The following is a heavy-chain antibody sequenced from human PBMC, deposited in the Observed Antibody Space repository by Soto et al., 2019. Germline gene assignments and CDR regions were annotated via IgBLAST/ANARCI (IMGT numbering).Heavy chain of an antibody. V-gene: IGHV1-3*01. Sequence: ASVKVSCKASGYTFTSYAMHWVRQAPGQRLEWMGWINAGNGNTKYSQKFQGRVTITRDTSASTAYMELSSLRSEDTAVYYCAREEELECSGPTGWFDPWGQGTLGTVSS. D-gene: IGHD1-1*01. CDR1: GYTFTSYA. CDR3: AREEELECSGPTGWFDP. CDR2: INAGNGNT. J-gene: IGHJ5*02.